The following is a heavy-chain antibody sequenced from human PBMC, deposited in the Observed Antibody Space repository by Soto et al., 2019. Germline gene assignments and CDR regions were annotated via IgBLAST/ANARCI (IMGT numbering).Heavy chain of an antibody. CDR1: GGSFSGYY. CDR2: INHSGST. CDR3: AREMVGAAGNIDY. D-gene: IGHD6-13*01. Sequence: PSETLSLTCAVYGGSFSGYYWSWIRQPPGKGLEWIGEINHSGSTNYNPSLKSRVTISVDTSKNQFSLKPSSVTAADTAVYYCAREMVGAAGNIDYWGQGTLVTVSS. J-gene: IGHJ4*02. V-gene: IGHV4-34*01.